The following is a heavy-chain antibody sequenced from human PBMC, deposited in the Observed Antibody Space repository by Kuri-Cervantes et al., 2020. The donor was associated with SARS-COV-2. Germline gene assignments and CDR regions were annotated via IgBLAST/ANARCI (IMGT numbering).Heavy chain of an antibody. Sequence: GESLKISFAAFGFTFSGSILSCVRQSPGKGLEWVSVIYCGGSTYYADSVKGRFTISRHNSKNTLYLHINSLRAEDTAVYYCAREPEQNYYYCMDVWGQGTTVTVSS. CDR2: IYCGGST. CDR3: AREPEQNYYYCMDV. J-gene: IGHJ6*02. V-gene: IGHV3-53*01. CDR1: GFTFSGSI. D-gene: IGHD2/OR15-2a*01.